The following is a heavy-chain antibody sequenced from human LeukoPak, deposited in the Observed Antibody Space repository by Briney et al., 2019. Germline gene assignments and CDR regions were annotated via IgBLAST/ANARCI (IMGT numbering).Heavy chain of an antibody. V-gene: IGHV4-61*02. Sequence: PSETLSLTCTVAGGSISSGSYYWSWIRQPAWKGLEWIWRIYTSGSTNYNPSLKSRVTISVDTSKTQLSLKLSSLTAADKAVYYCARHEYSGSYYGLSWFDPWGQGTLVTVSS. CDR1: GGSISSGSYY. CDR3: ARHEYSGSYYGLSWFDP. J-gene: IGHJ5*02. D-gene: IGHD1-26*01. CDR2: IYTSGST.